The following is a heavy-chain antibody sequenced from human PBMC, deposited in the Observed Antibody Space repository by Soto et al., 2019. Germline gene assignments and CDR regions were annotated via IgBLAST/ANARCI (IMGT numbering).Heavy chain of an antibody. J-gene: IGHJ6*01. Sequence: AMRRVLQKTGKGLEWVAVISYDGSNKYYADSVKGRFTISRDNSKNTLYLQMNSLRAEDTAVYYCARDIYGTTYCYYYSGMDVWGQGTTVTGSS. D-gene: IGHD1-7*01. CDR1: A. V-gene: IGHV3-30-3*01. CDR3: ARDIYGTTYCYYYSGMDV. CDR2: ISYDGSNK.